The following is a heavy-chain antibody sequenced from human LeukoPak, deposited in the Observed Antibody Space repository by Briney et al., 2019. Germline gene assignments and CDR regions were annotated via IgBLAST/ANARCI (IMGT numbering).Heavy chain of an antibody. CDR3: ARSIPGSRFAWFDP. CDR1: GGSISSGSYY. D-gene: IGHD2-21*01. J-gene: IGHJ5*02. CDR2: IYTSGST. Sequence: SETLSLTCTVSGGSISSGSYYWSWIRQPAGKGLEWIGRIYTSGSTNYNPSLKSRVTISVDTSKNQFSLKLSSVTAADTAVYYCARSIPGSRFAWFDPWGQGTLVTVSS. V-gene: IGHV4-61*02.